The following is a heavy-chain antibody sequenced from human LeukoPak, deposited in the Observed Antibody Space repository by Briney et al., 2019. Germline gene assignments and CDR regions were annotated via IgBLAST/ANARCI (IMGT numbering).Heavy chain of an antibody. CDR3: ARGPHGRIYDILTGFDY. Sequence: GASVKVSCKASGYTFTCHSMYWGRQAPGQGLEWRGWIKPNSGGTNYAQKLQGRVTMTRDTSISTAYMELSRLRPDDTAVYYCARGPHGRIYDILTGFDYWGQGTLVTVSS. D-gene: IGHD3-9*01. CDR1: GYTFTCHS. V-gene: IGHV1-2*02. J-gene: IGHJ4*02. CDR2: IKPNSGGT.